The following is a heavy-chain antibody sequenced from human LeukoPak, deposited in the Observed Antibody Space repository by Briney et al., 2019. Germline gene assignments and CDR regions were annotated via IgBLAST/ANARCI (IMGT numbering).Heavy chain of an antibody. J-gene: IGHJ4*02. CDR2: INHSGST. CDR1: GGSLSSYY. Sequence: SETLSLACAVYGGSLSSYYWSWIRQPPGKGLEWIGEINHSGSTNYNPSLKSRVTISVDTSKNQFSLKLSSVTAADTAVYYCARVHCSSTSCYRPRGYFDYWGQGTLVTVSS. CDR3: ARVHCSSTSCYRPRGYFDY. D-gene: IGHD2-2*01. V-gene: IGHV4-34*01.